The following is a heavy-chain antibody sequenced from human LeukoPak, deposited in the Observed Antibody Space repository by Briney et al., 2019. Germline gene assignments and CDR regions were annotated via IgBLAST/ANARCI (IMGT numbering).Heavy chain of an antibody. Sequence: PGGSLRLSCAASGFTFSSYGMSWVRQAPGKGLEWVSAISGSGGSTYYADSVKGRFTISRDNSKNTLYLQMNSLRAEDTAVYYCAKYGEYVLLWFGELWGRRNQYDYFDYWGQGTLVTVSS. CDR3: AKYGEYVLLWFGELWGRRNQYDYFDY. D-gene: IGHD3-10*01. CDR1: GFTFSSYG. CDR2: ISGSGGST. J-gene: IGHJ4*02. V-gene: IGHV3-23*01.